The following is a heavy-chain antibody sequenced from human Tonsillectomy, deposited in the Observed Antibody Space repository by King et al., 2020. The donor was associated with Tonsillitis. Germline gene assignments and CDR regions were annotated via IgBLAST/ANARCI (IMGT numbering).Heavy chain of an antibody. V-gene: IGHV1-69*01. CDR2: IIPSFGTA. J-gene: IGHJ4*02. Sequence: VQLVQSGAEVKKSGSSVKVSCKASGGTFSSYAINWVRQAPGQGLEWMGGIIPSFGTANYVQKFQGRVTITADESTSTVYMEMSSLRYEDTAVYYCARGPGYCSGGSCYLIDFWGQGTLVTVSS. CDR3: ARGPGYCSGGSCYLIDF. D-gene: IGHD2-15*01. CDR1: GGTFSSYA.